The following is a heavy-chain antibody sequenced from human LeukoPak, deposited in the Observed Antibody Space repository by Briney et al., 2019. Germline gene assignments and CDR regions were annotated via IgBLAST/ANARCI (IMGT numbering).Heavy chain of an antibody. CDR2: ISWNSGSI. J-gene: IGHJ6*03. D-gene: IGHD6-19*01. V-gene: IGHV3-9*01. Sequence: PGGSLRLSCAASGFTFDDYAMHWVRQAPGKGLEWVSGISWNSGSIGYADSVKGRFTISRDNAKNSLYLQMNSLRAEDTALYYCAKGSSGWYGYYYYMDVWGKRTTVTVSS. CDR3: AKGSSGWYGYYYYMDV. CDR1: GFTFDDYA.